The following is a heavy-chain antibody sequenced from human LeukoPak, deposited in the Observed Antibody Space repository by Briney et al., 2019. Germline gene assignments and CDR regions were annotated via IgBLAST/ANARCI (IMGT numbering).Heavy chain of an antibody. Sequence: SETLSLTCTVSGGSLSSYYCSWIRQPPGKGLEWIGYIYYSGSTNYNPSLKSRVTISVDTSKNQFSLKLSSVTAADTAVYYCAGTETYYYMDVRGKGTTVTVSS. V-gene: IGHV4-59*01. D-gene: IGHD1-1*01. J-gene: IGHJ6*03. CDR3: AGTETYYYMDV. CDR2: IYYSGST. CDR1: GGSLSSYY.